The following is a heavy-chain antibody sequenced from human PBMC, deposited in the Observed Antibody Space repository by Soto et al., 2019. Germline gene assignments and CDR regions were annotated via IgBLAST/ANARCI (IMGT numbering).Heavy chain of an antibody. CDR3: AKDKVDHNSVWDPFDI. V-gene: IGHV3-23*01. D-gene: IGHD2-15*01. J-gene: IGHJ3*02. Sequence: EEQLLESGGGLVQPGGSLRLSCAASGFTFSDYAMSWVRQAPGKGLEWVSGLGGSNSDTHYAASVEGRFTVSRDNSRSTLVLQMKSLRGEDTAVYYCAKDKVDHNSVWDPFDIWGQGTMVTVSS. CDR1: GFTFSDYA. CDR2: LGGSNSDT.